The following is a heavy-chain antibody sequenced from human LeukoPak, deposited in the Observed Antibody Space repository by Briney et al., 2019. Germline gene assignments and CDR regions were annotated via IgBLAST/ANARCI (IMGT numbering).Heavy chain of an antibody. CDR3: AKDRFRVTTSCTFDY. J-gene: IGHJ4*02. D-gene: IGHD4-17*01. CDR1: GFTFSSYA. CDR2: ISGSGGST. Sequence: GSLRLSCAASGFTFSSYAMSWVRQAPGKGLEWVSAISGSGGSTYYADSVKGRFTISRDNSKNTLYLQMNSLRAEDTALYYCAKDRFRVTTSCTFDYWGQGTLVTVSS. V-gene: IGHV3-23*01.